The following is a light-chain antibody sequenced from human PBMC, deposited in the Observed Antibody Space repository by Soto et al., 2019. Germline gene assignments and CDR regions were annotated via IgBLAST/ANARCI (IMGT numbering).Light chain of an antibody. Sequence: QSVLTQPPSASGTPGQRVTISCSGSSSNIGSNTVNWYQQLPGTAPKLLIYNNDQRPSGVPDRFSGSKSGTSASLAISGLQSDDEADYYCAAWDDNLTGGVFGGGTQLTVL. CDR3: AAWDDNLTGGV. J-gene: IGLJ2*01. V-gene: IGLV1-44*01. CDR2: NND. CDR1: SSNIGSNT.